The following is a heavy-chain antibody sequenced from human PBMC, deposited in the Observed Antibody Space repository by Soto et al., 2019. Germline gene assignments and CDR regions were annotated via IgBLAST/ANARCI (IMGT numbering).Heavy chain of an antibody. CDR2: TYYRSKWYN. J-gene: IGHJ5*02. D-gene: IGHD3-10*01. CDR1: GDSVSSNSAA. V-gene: IGHV6-1*01. CDR3: AATGMVRGARYNNNWFDP. Sequence: SQTLSLTCAISGDSVSSNSAAWNWIRQSPSRGLEWLGRTYYRSKWYNDYAVSVKSRITINPDTSKNQFSLQLNSVTPEDTAVYYCAATGMVRGARYNNNWFDPWGQGTLVTVSS.